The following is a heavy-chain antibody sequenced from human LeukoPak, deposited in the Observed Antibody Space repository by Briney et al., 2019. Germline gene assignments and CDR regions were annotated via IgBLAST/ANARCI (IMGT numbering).Heavy chain of an antibody. Sequence: GGSLRLSCAASGFTFSSYWMNWVRQAPGKGLVWVSRINSDGSSTSYADSVKGRFTISRDNAKNTLYMQMNSLRAEDTAVYYCASTPGGSSSRYWGQGTLVTVSS. CDR3: ASTPGGSSSRY. V-gene: IGHV3-74*01. CDR2: INSDGSST. D-gene: IGHD6-13*01. CDR1: GFTFSSYW. J-gene: IGHJ4*02.